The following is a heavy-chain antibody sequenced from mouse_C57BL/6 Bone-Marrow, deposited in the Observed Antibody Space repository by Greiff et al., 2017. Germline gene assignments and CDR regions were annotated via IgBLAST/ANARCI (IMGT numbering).Heavy chain of an antibody. D-gene: IGHD1-1*01. CDR1: GYTFTSYW. CDR2: IDPSDSYT. CDR3: AKSPDYYGSSWHWYFDV. V-gene: IGHV1-69*01. Sequence: VQLQQPGAELVMPGASVKLSCKASGYTFTSYWMHWVKQRPGQGLGWIGEIDPSDSYTNYNQKFKGKSTLTVDKSSSTAYVQLSSLTSEDSAVYYCAKSPDYYGSSWHWYFDVWGTGTTVTVSS. J-gene: IGHJ1*03.